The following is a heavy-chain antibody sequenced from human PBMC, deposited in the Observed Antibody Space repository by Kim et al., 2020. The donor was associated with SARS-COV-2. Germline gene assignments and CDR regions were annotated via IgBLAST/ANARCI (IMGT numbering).Heavy chain of an antibody. D-gene: IGHD2-2*01. J-gene: IGHJ6*02. CDR3: AKDDRCSSTSCYVFDYYYYGMDV. CDR2: ISGSGGST. Sequence: GGSLRLSCAASGFTFSSYAMSWVRQAPGKGLERVSAISGSGGSTYYADSVKGRFTISRDNSKNTLYLQMNSLRAEDTAVYYCAKDDRCSSTSCYVFDYYYYGMDVWGQGTTVTVSS. V-gene: IGHV3-23*01. CDR1: GFTFSSYA.